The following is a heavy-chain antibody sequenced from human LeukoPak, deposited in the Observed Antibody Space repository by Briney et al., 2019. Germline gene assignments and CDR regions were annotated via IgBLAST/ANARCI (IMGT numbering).Heavy chain of an antibody. D-gene: IGHD7-27*01. V-gene: IGHV3-7*04. CDR2: INQDGSET. J-gene: IGHJ4*02. Sequence: GGSLRLSCAASGFTFSSYWMSWVRQAPGKGLEWVANINQDGSETYVDSVEGRFTISRDNAKNSLFLQMSSLRAEDTAVYFCSGDPGDYWGQGTLVTVSS. CDR1: GFTFSSYW. CDR3: SGDPGDY.